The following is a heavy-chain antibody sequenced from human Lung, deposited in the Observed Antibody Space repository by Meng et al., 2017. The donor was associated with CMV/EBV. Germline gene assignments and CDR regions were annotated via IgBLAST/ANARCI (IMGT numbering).Heavy chain of an antibody. Sequence: ESLKISCEATGFRLSDHSMTWVRQAPGKGLEWVSSISISSRYINYADSLQGRFTISSDNAKNSLYLQMNSLRVEDTAVYYCGRLTTPYGPRDNWGQGTPVTVSS. CDR1: GFRLSDHS. D-gene: IGHD4-17*01. V-gene: IGHV3-21*01. CDR2: ISISSRYI. J-gene: IGHJ4*02. CDR3: GRLTTPYGPRDN.